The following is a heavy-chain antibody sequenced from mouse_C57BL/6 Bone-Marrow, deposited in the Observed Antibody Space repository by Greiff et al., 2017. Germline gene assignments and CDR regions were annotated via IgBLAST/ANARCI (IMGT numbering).Heavy chain of an antibody. CDR3: ARNYYGSSPWFAY. Sequence: QVQLQQSGAELARPGASVKLSCKASGYTFTSYGIRWVKQRTGQGLEWIGEIYPRSGNTYYNEKFKGKGTMTADKSSSTAYMALRSLTSEDSAVYFCARNYYGSSPWFAYWGQGTLVTVSA. CDR1: GYTFTSYG. J-gene: IGHJ3*01. CDR2: IYPRSGNT. D-gene: IGHD1-1*01. V-gene: IGHV1-81*01.